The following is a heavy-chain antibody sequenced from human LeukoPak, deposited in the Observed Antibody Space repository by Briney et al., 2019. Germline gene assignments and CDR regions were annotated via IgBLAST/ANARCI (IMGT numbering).Heavy chain of an antibody. J-gene: IGHJ4*02. D-gene: IGHD6-19*01. CDR1: GFTFSSYA. V-gene: IGHV3-23*01. CDR2: SNGSGGST. Sequence: PGGYLRLSCAASGFTFSSYAMSWVRQAPGKGLEWVSASNGSGGSTYYADSVKGRFTISRDNSKNTLYLRMNSLRAGDTAVYYCAKVVAVAPPSHWGQGTQVTVSS. CDR3: AKVVAVAPPSH.